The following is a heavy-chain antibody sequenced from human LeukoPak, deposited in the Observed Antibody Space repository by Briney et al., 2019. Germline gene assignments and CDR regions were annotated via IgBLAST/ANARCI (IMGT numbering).Heavy chain of an antibody. CDR1: GFTVSSNY. Sequence: GGSLRLSXAASGFTVSSNYMSWVRQAPGKGLEWVSVIYSGGTTYYADSVKGRFTISRDNSKNTVYLQMSSLRAEDTAVYYCARATFWSGYQRDSWYMDVWGKGTPVTVSS. D-gene: IGHD3-3*01. CDR2: IYSGGTT. J-gene: IGHJ6*03. V-gene: IGHV3-66*02. CDR3: ARATFWSGYQRDSWYMDV.